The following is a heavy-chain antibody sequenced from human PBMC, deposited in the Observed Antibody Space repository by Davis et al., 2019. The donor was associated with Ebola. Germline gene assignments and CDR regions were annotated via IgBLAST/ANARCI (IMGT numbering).Heavy chain of an antibody. D-gene: IGHD6-13*01. Sequence: GESLKISCAASPFTLSTYTIHWVRPAPGKGLECAAFIRYDGYNQDYADSVKGRFTISRDNSKHTLSLQMSSLAAEDTAVYYWAKDLESYTSSWFGGIDFWGQGTLVTVSS. V-gene: IGHV3-30*02. CDR2: IRYDGYNQ. J-gene: IGHJ4*02. CDR1: PFTLSTYT. CDR3: AKDLESYTSSWFGGIDF.